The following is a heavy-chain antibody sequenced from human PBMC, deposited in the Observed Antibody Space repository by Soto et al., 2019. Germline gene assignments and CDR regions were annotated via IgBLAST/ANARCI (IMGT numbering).Heavy chain of an antibody. D-gene: IGHD6-19*01. V-gene: IGHV3-21*01. CDR3: ATDPGTGVA. J-gene: IGHJ4*02. CDR2: ITGSSSNT. Sequence: GGSLRLSCAASGFTFSSYTMNWVRQAPGKGLEWLSSITGSSSNTYYAGAMKGRFTISRDNAKNSLYPQMNGLTAEDTAVYYCATDPGTGVAWGQGTLVTVSS. CDR1: GFTFSSYT.